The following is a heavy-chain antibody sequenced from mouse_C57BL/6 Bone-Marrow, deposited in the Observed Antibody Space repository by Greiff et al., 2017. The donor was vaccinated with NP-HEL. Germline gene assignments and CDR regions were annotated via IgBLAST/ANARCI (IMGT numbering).Heavy chain of an antibody. CDR2: INPNYGTT. V-gene: IGHV1-39*01. CDR3: ARAIYYDYRFDY. J-gene: IGHJ2*01. CDR1: GYSFTDYN. Sequence: VQLKESGPELVKPGASVKISCKASGYSFTDYNMNWVKQSNGKSLEWIGVINPNYGTTSYNQKFKGKATLTVDQSSSTAYMQLNSLTSEDSSVYYCARAIYYDYRFDYWGQGTTLTVSS. D-gene: IGHD2-4*01.